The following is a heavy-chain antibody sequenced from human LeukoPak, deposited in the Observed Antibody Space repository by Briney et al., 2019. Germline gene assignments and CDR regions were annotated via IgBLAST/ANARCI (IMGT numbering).Heavy chain of an antibody. D-gene: IGHD6-19*01. V-gene: IGHV3-23*01. J-gene: IGHJ4*02. Sequence: GGSLGLSCAASGFTFSSYAMSWVRQAPGKGLEWVSAISGSGGSTYYADSVKGRFTISRDNSKNTLYLQMNSLRAEDTAVYYCAKDLRLRIAVAGTGGGYWGQGTLVTVSS. CDR1: GFTFSSYA. CDR2: ISGSGGST. CDR3: AKDLRLRIAVAGTGGGY.